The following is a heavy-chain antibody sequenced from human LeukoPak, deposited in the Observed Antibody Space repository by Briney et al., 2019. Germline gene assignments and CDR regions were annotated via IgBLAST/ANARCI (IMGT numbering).Heavy chain of an antibody. Sequence: SETLSLTCTVSGASISSYYWSWIRQPPGKGLEWLGYVSYNGNSIYNPSLKSRVTISVDTSKNQFSLKLSSVTAADTAVYYCARRRGGDYGMYYYYYMDVWGKGTTVTVSS. J-gene: IGHJ6*03. CDR3: ARRRGGDYGMYYYYYMDV. CDR2: VSYNGNS. V-gene: IGHV4-59*01. CDR1: GASISSYY. D-gene: IGHD4-17*01.